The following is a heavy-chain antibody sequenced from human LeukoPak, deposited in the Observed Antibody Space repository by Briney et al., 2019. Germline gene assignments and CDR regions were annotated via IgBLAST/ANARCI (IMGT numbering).Heavy chain of an antibody. D-gene: IGHD1-26*01. CDR3: ARGEWELRVDY. Sequence: ASVKVSCKASGYTFTSYYMHWVRQAPGQGLEWMGIINPSGGSTRYAQKFQGRVTMTRDTSTSTVYMELSSLRSENTAVYYCARGEWELRVDYWGQGTLVTVSS. CDR2: INPSGGST. CDR1: GYTFTSYY. J-gene: IGHJ4*02. V-gene: IGHV1-46*01.